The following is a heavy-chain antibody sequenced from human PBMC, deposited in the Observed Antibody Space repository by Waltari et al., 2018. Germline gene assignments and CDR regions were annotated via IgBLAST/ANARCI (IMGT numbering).Heavy chain of an antibody. CDR2: IYYSGST. V-gene: IGHV4-39*07. J-gene: IGHJ4*02. CDR1: GASLSSSSYY. Sequence: QLQLQESGPGLVKPSETLSLTCTVSGASLSSSSYYWGWIRQPPGKGLEWIGSIYYSGSTYYNPSLKSRVTISVDTSKNQFSLKLSSVTAADTAVYYCARGSLKRGFDYWGQGTLVTVSS. CDR3: ARGSLKRGFDY.